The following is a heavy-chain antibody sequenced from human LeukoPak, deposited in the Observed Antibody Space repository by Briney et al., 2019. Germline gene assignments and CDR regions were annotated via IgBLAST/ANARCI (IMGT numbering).Heavy chain of an antibody. CDR3: ARDRGSGGYQLPNPLYYYNGMDV. V-gene: IGHV3-7*03. J-gene: IGHJ6*04. D-gene: IGHD2-2*01. CDR1: GFTFSSYW. Sequence: PGGSLRLSCAASGFTFSSYWMSWVRQAPGKGLEWVANIKQDGSEKYYVDSVKGRFTISRNNAKNSLYLQMNSLRAEDTAVYYCARDRGSGGYQLPNPLYYYNGMDVWGKGTTVTVSS. CDR2: IKQDGSEK.